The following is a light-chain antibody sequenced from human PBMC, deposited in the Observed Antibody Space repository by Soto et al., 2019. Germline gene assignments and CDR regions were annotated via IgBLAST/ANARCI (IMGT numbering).Light chain of an antibody. V-gene: IGKV1-5*02. CDR2: DAS. Sequence: DIQMTQSPSSLSASVGDRVTIICRASQSVSTRLAGYQQKPGKAPKVLIYDASSLAGGVPSRFTGSGSGTEFTLTINSLQSDDFATYYCQQYSVYWTFGQGTKVEIK. CDR3: QQYSVYWT. J-gene: IGKJ1*01. CDR1: QSVSTR.